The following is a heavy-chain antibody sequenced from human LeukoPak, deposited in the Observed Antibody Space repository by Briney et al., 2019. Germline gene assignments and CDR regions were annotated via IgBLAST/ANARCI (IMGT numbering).Heavy chain of an antibody. CDR3: AKDIGPYCSGGSCYFGDYFDY. J-gene: IGHJ4*02. CDR2: IRYDGSNK. Sequence: GGSLRLSCAASGFTFSSYGMHWVRQAPGKGLEWVAVIRYDGSNKYYADSVKGRFTISRDNSKNTLYLQMNSLRAEDTAVYYCAKDIGPYCSGGSCYFGDYFDYWGQGTLVTVSS. D-gene: IGHD2-15*01. V-gene: IGHV3-30*02. CDR1: GFTFSSYG.